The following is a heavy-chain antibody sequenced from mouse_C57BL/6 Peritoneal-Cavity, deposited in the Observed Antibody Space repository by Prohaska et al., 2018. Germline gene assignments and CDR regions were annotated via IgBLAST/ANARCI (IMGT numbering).Heavy chain of an antibody. CDR1: GIDFSRYW. Sequence: EVKLLQSGGGLVQPGGSLKLSCAASGIDFSRYWMSWVRRAPGKGLEWIGEINPDSSTINYAPSLKEKFIISRDNAKNTLYLQMSKVRSEDTALYYCAGPVVPYWYFDVWGTGTTVTVSS. D-gene: IGHD1-1*01. CDR3: AGPVVPYWYFDV. J-gene: IGHJ1*03. CDR2: INPDSSTI. V-gene: IGHV4-1*01.